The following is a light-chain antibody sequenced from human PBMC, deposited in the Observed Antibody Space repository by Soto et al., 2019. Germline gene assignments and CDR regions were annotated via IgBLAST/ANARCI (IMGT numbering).Light chain of an antibody. CDR1: QSVSSY. CDR3: QQRRYWPVT. Sequence: EIVLTQSPAILSMSPGERATLSCRASQSVSSYFAWYQQKPGQAPRLLIYDASNRDSGVPARFSGSGSGTDFTLTISSLEPEDFTVYYCQQRRYWPVTFGQGTKVEIK. CDR2: DAS. V-gene: IGKV3-11*01. J-gene: IGKJ1*01.